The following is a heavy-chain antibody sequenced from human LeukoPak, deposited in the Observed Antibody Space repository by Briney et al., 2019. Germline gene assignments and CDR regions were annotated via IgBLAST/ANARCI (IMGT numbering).Heavy chain of an antibody. CDR3: ARDLMYYYDSSGYE. CDR2: IKQDGSEK. V-gene: IGHV3-7*01. CDR1: GFTFSSYA. J-gene: IGHJ4*02. Sequence: GSLRLSCAASGFTFSSYAMHWVRQAPGKGLEWVANIKQDGSEKYYVDSVKGRFTISRDNAKNSLYLQMNSLRAEDTAVYYCARDLMYYYDSSGYEWGQGTLVTVSS. D-gene: IGHD3-22*01.